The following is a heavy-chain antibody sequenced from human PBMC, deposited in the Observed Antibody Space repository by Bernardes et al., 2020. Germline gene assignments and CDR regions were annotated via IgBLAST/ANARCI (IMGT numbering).Heavy chain of an antibody. D-gene: IGHD2-2*01. CDR2: ISGSGGST. CDR1: GFSFSTYA. Sequence: GGSLRLSCAASGFSFSTYAMNWVRQAPGKGLEWVSAISGSGGSTYYADSVKGRFTISRDNSKNTLYLQMNSLRAEDTALYYCAKDICSSTSCYLDYYYYYMDVWGKGTTVTVSS. J-gene: IGHJ6*03. CDR3: AKDICSSTSCYLDYYYYYMDV. V-gene: IGHV3-23*01.